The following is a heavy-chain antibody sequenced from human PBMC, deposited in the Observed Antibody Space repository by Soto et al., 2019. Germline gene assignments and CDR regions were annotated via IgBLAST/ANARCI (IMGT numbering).Heavy chain of an antibody. CDR2: IIPIFGTA. J-gene: IGHJ6*02. V-gene: IGHV1-69*12. CDR1: GGTFSSYA. CDR3: ARGDYYDSSGSPLRYYGMDV. D-gene: IGHD3-22*01. Sequence: QVQLVQSGAEVKKPGSSVKVACKASGGTFSSYAISWVRQAPGQGLEWMGGIIPIFGTANYAQKFQGRVTITADESTSTAYMELSSLRSEDTAVYYCARGDYYDSSGSPLRYYGMDVWGQGTTVTVSS.